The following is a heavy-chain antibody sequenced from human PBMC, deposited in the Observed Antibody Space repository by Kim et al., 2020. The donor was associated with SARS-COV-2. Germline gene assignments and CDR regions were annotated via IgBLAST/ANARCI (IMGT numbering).Heavy chain of an antibody. J-gene: IGHJ6*02. CDR1: GFTFSSYD. Sequence: GGSLRLSCAASGFTFSSYDMHWVRQATGKGLEWVSAIGTAGDPYYPGSVKGRFTISRENAKNSLYLQMNSLRAGDTAVYYCARGGSRRGDRYGSWSYYKIAGYYYYGMDVWGQGTTVTVSS. V-gene: IGHV3-13*05. D-gene: IGHD3-10*01. CDR2: IGTAGDP. CDR3: ARGGSRRGDRYGSWSYYKIAGYYYYGMDV.